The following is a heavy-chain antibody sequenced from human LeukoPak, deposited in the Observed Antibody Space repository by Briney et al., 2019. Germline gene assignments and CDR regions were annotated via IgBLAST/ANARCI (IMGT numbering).Heavy chain of an antibody. D-gene: IGHD6-19*01. CDR1: GYTFTTYG. CDR3: ARGRPGSGWSFDY. V-gene: IGHV1-18*01. Sequence: ASVKVSCKASGYTFTTYGITWVRQAPGQGLEWMGWISAYNGNTNYAQKFQGRVTMTIDTSTSTAYMELRSLKSDDTAVYYCARGRPGSGWSFDYWGQGTLVTVSS. CDR2: ISAYNGNT. J-gene: IGHJ4*02.